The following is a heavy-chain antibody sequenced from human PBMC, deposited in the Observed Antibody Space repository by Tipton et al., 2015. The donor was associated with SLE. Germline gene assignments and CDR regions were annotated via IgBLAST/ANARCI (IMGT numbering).Heavy chain of an antibody. CDR3: ARGKGTYCSGGSCYGN. D-gene: IGHD2-15*01. CDR1: GGSISSGGYY. CDR2: IYYSGST. V-gene: IGHV4-31*02. J-gene: IGHJ4*02. Sequence: TLSLTCTVSGGSISSGGYYWSWTRQHPGKGLEWIGYIYYSGSTYYNPSLKSRVTISVDTSKNQFSLKLSSVTAADTAVYYCARGKGTYCSGGSCYGNWGQGTLVTVSS.